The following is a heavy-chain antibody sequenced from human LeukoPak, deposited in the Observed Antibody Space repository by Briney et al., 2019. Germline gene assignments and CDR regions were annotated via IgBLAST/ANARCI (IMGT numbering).Heavy chain of an antibody. D-gene: IGHD1-1*01. CDR3: VRNLYKAYFAY. Sequence: GGSLRLSCAASGFTFSNYVMRWVRQAPGKGLEWVSTISDNGDRTDYADSVKGRFTVSRDNSKKTLYLQMSSLRAEDTAVYYCVRNLYKAYFAYWGQGTLVSVSS. V-gene: IGHV3-23*01. CDR1: GFTFSNYV. CDR2: ISDNGDRT. J-gene: IGHJ4*02.